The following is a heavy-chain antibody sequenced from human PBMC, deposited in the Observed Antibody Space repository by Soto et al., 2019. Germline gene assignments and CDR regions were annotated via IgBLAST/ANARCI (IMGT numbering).Heavy chain of an antibody. J-gene: IGHJ4*02. CDR2: IIPIFGTT. D-gene: IGHD5-12*01. Sequence: QVQVVQSGAEVKRPGSSVKVSCTASGGTFSNHAIHWVRQAPGQGLEWMGVIIPIFGTTDYAQEFQGRVSFTADESTTTAYMELSSLRSEDTAMYYCATDQTREGTYDGNSLDYWGQGTLLTVSS. V-gene: IGHV1-69*12. CDR1: GGTFSNHA. CDR3: ATDQTREGTYDGNSLDY.